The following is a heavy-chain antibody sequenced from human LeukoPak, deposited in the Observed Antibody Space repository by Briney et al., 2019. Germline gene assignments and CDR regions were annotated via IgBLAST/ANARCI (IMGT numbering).Heavy chain of an antibody. CDR3: VRLGGDSEIDY. CDR1: VVWVSSDY. Sequence: GGGLRVSCAKTVVWVSSDYIHGGRNTPGKRLVWVSRINTAGSGTTYADSVKGRFTISRDNAKNTLYLQMDSLRAEDTAVYYCVRLGGDSEIDYWGQGTLVTVSS. V-gene: IGHV3-74*01. D-gene: IGHD5-12*01. CDR2: INTAGSGT. J-gene: IGHJ4*02.